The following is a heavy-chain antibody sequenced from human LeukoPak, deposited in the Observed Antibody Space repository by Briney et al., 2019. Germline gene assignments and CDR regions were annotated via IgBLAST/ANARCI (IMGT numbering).Heavy chain of an antibody. J-gene: IGHJ4*02. CDR3: ARDYSGGTAMVHRFDY. V-gene: IGHV1-18*01. CDR2: ISAYNGNT. D-gene: IGHD5-18*01. CDR1: GYTFTSYG. Sequence: ASVKVSCKASGYTFTSYGISWVRQVPGQGLEWMGWISAYNGNTNYAQKLQGRVTMTTDTSTRTAYMELRSLRSDDTAVYYCARDYSGGTAMVHRFDYWGQGTLVTVSS.